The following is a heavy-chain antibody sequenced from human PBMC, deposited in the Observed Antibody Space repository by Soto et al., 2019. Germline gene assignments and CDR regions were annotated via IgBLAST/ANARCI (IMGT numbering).Heavy chain of an antibody. CDR3: ARHYGSFDP. J-gene: IGHJ5*02. CDR1: GGSISNSAYY. Sequence: LSLTCTVSGGSISNSAYYWGWVRQPPGKGLEWIASVFYSGGTYYKPSLKSRVTISIDTSKNQFSLNLNSVTAADTAVYYCARHYGSFDPWGQGTLVTVSS. V-gene: IGHV4-39*01. CDR2: VFYSGGT. D-gene: IGHD6-19*01.